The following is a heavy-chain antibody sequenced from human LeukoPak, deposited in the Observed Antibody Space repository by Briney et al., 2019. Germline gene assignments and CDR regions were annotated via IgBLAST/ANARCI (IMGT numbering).Heavy chain of an antibody. CDR2: IYTSGST. CDR1: GGSISSGSYY. CDR3: ASMRVRGVIITGAIDC. V-gene: IGHV4-61*02. Sequence: PSQTLSLTCTVSGGSISSGSYYWSWIRQPAGKGLEWIGRIYTSGSTNYTPSLKSRVTISVDTSKNQFSLKLSSVTAADTAVYYCASMRVRGVIITGAIDCWGQGTLVTVSS. D-gene: IGHD3-10*01. J-gene: IGHJ4*02.